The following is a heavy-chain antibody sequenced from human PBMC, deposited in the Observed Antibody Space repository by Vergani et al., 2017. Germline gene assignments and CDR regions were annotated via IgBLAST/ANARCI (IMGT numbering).Heavy chain of an antibody. V-gene: IGHV4-31*03. J-gene: IGHJ5*02. CDR1: GGSISSGGYY. CDR2: IYYSGST. CDR3: ARGADCSSTSCYAGGWFDP. D-gene: IGHD2-2*01. Sequence: QVQLQESGPGLVKPSQTLSLTCTVSGGSISSGGYYWSWIRQHPGKGLEWIGYIYYSGSTYYNPPLTSRVTLSVDTSKNQFSLKLSSVTAADTAVYYCARGADCSSTSCYAGGWFDPWGQGTLVTVSS.